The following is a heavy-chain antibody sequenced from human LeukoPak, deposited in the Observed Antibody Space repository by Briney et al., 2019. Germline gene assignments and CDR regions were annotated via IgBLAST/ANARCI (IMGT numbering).Heavy chain of an antibody. CDR3: TSSGSYYNTGRYYYYMDV. CDR2: IIPIFGTA. V-gene: IGHV1-69*05. D-gene: IGHD3-10*01. Sequence: SVKVSCKASGGTFSSYAISWVRQAPGQGLEWMGGIIPIFGTANYAQKFQGRVTITTDESTSTAYMELSSLRSEDTAVYYCTSSGSYYNTGRYYYYMDVWGKGTTVTVSS. J-gene: IGHJ6*03. CDR1: GGTFSSYA.